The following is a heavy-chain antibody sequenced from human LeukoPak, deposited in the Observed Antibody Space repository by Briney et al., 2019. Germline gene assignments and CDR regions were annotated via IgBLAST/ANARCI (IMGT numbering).Heavy chain of an antibody. CDR1: VYTFRNYG. J-gene: IGHJ3*02. CDR2: ISAYTGNT. CDR3: ARQDYYNSRGYYYLHAFDI. Sequence: ASVKVSRKASVYTFRNYGISWGRHAPGQGLEWMGWISAYTGNTNYAQKVQGRGTMTTDTSTSTPYMELGSLTSDDTAVYYCARQDYYNSRGYYYLHAFDIWGQGTLVTVSS. V-gene: IGHV1-18*01. D-gene: IGHD3-22*01.